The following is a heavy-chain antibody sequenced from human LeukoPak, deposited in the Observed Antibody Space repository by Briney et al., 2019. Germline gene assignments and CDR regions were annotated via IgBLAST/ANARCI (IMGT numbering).Heavy chain of an antibody. V-gene: IGHV3-21*01. J-gene: IGHJ5*02. CDR3: AGLRRSLTMRP. Sequence: GGSLRLSCGASGSTLSSYSMNWVRQAPGKGLEWVSSISSSSSYIYYADSVKGRFTISRDNAKNSLYLQMNSLRAEDTAVYYCAGLRRSLTMRPWGQGTLVTVSS. D-gene: IGHD3-10*01. CDR2: ISSSSSYI. CDR1: GSTLSSYS.